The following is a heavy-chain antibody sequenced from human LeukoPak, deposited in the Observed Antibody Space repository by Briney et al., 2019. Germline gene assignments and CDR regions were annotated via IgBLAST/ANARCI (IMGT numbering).Heavy chain of an antibody. V-gene: IGHV3-53*01. Sequence: PGGSLRLSCAASGFTVSSNYMSWVRQAPGKGLEWVSVIYSGGSTYYADSVKGRFTISRDNSKNTVYLQMNSLRAEDTAVYYCAKTTTGYSSGRYPGWSVDYWGQGTLVTVSS. J-gene: IGHJ4*02. CDR3: AKTTTGYSSGRYPGWSVDY. CDR2: IYSGGST. CDR1: GFTVSSNY. D-gene: IGHD6-19*01.